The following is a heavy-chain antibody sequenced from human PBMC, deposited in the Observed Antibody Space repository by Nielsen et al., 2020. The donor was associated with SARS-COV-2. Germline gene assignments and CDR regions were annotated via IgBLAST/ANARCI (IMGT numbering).Heavy chain of an antibody. Sequence: GGSLRLSCAASGFTFSDSTMHWVRQASGKGLEWIGRIRSKANTYATGYPASVKGRFIISRDDSKNTAYLLMNSLKIDDTAVYYCARVNPTSGSWFDAFDIWGQGTLVTVSS. CDR2: IRSKANTYAT. J-gene: IGHJ3*02. D-gene: IGHD1-26*01. CDR1: GFTFSDST. CDR3: ARVNPTSGSWFDAFDI. V-gene: IGHV3-73*01.